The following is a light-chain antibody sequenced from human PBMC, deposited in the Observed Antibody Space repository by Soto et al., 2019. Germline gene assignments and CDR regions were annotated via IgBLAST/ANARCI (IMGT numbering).Light chain of an antibody. CDR3: SSYACSILYG. CDR1: SSDVGGYNY. CDR2: EVS. Sequence: QSALTQPPSASGSPGQSVTISCTGTSSDVGGYNYVSWYQQHPGKAPKLMIYEVSKRPSGVPDRFSGSKSGNTASLTVSGLQAEDEADYYGSSYACSILYGFGTGTKLTVL. V-gene: IGLV2-8*01. J-gene: IGLJ1*01.